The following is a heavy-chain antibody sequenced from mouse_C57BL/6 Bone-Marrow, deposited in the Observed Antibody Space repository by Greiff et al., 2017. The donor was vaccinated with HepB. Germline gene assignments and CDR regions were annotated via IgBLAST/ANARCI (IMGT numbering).Heavy chain of an antibody. CDR2: IDPENGDT. D-gene: IGHD1-2*01. CDR3: TTFITLRV. Sequence: EVQLQQSGAELVRPGASVKLSCTASGFNIKDDYMHWVKQRPEQGLEWIGLIDPENGDTEYASKFQGKATITADTSSNTAYLQLSSLTSEDTAVYYCTTFITLRVWGTGTTVTVSS. J-gene: IGHJ1*03. V-gene: IGHV14-4*01. CDR1: GFNIKDDY.